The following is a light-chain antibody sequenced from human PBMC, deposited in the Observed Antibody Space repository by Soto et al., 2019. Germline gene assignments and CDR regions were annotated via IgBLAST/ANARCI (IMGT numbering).Light chain of an antibody. CDR2: EDN. CDR1: SGSIASNY. CDR3: QSYHSGNVV. Sequence: NFMLTQPHSVSESPGKTVTISCTRSSGSIASNYVQWYQQRPGSAPTPVIYEDNERPSEVPDRFSGSIDSSSNSASLTISGLKTDDEADYYCQSYHSGNVVFGGGTKVTVL. V-gene: IGLV6-57*04. J-gene: IGLJ2*01.